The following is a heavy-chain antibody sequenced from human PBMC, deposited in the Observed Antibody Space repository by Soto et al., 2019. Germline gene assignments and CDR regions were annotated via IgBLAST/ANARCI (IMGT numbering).Heavy chain of an antibody. J-gene: IGHJ4*02. CDR3: AWSGYYHYFDY. V-gene: IGHV1-46*03. CDR2: INTSGGST. CDR1: GYTFTSYY. D-gene: IGHD3-3*01. Sequence: QVQLVQSGAEVKKPGASAKVSCKASGYTFTSYYMHWVRQAPGQGLEWMGIINTSGGSTSYGQKFQGGVTLTRDTSTGTDYMWLSSLRSEDTAVYYCAWSGYYHYFDYWGQGSLVTVSS.